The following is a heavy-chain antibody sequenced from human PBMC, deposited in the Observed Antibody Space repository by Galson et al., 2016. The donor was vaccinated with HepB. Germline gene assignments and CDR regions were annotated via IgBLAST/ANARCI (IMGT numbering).Heavy chain of an antibody. Sequence: SLRLSCAASGFTFDNYAMHWVRQAPGKGLEWVSGISWNSDNIGYADSVKGRFTISRDNAKNSLYLQMNSLRAEDTALYYCARVRGDYGGTYDSWGQGTLVTVSS. D-gene: IGHD4-23*01. V-gene: IGHV3-9*01. CDR3: ARVRGDYGGTYDS. CDR1: GFTFDNYA. CDR2: ISWNSDNI. J-gene: IGHJ4*02.